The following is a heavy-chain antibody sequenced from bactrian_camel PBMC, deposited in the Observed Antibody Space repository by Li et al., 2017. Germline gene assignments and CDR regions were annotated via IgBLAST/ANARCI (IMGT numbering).Heavy chain of an antibody. CDR1: GFTFSNYC. V-gene: IGHV3S6*01. CDR2: IFSTGTT. D-gene: IGHD3*01. CDR3: AFDPEWTGCGTDSSRYNY. J-gene: IGHJ4*01. Sequence: HVQLVESGGGSVQAGGALRLSCVASGFTFSNYCIAWFRQAPGKARERVARIFSTGTTTYADSVKGRFTISKANALNTLYLQMNSLKPEDTAMYYCAFDPEWTGCGTDSSRYNYLGQGTQVTVS.